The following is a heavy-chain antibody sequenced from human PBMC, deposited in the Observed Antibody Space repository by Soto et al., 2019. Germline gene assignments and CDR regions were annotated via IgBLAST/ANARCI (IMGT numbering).Heavy chain of an antibody. CDR2: IYWYDDK. CDR3: AHHPYYGLGTYSFDY. CDR1: VFSLSTSGVG. V-gene: IGHV2-5*01. D-gene: IGHD3-10*01. Sequence: QLTLKESGPTLVKPTQTLTLTCTFSVFSLSTSGVGVGWIRQPPGKALEWLAVIYWYDDKRSSSSLKSRLNIIKDTSKNQVVLTMTNMDPVDTATYYCAHHPYYGLGTYSFDYWGQGSLVTFSS. J-gene: IGHJ4*02.